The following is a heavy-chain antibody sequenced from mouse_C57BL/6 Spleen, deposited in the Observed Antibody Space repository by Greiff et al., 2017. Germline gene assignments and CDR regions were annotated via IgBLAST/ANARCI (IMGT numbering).Heavy chain of an antibody. CDR2: ISSGGSYT. CDR3: ARHNGWDFDY. D-gene: IGHD3-3*01. V-gene: IGHV5-6*01. Sequence: EVMLVESGGDLVKPGGSLKLSCAASGFTFSSYGMSWVRQTPDKRLEWVATISSGGSYTYYPDSVKGRFTISRDNAKNTLYLQMSSLKSEDTAMYYCARHNGWDFDYWGQGTTLTVSS. J-gene: IGHJ2*01. CDR1: GFTFSSYG.